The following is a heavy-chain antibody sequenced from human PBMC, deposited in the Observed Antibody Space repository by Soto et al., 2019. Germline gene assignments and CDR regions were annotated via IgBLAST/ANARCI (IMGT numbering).Heavy chain of an antibody. D-gene: IGHD3-16*02. CDR2: IKSKTDGGTT. CDR3: TSLYYGH. Sequence: EVQLVESGGDLVKPGGSLRLSCAASEFTFTYAWMSWVRQAPGKGLEWVGRIKSKTDGGTTDYAAPVKGRFTISRDESQNTLYLQMNSLKSEVTAVYYCTSLYYGHWGLGTLVTVSS. CDR1: EFTFTYAW. J-gene: IGHJ4*02. V-gene: IGHV3-15*01.